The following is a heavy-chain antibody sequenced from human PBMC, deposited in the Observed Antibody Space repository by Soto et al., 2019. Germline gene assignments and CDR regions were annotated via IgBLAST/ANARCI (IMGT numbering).Heavy chain of an antibody. CDR2: IKQDGSEK. Sequence: GGSLRLSCAASGFTFSSYWMSWVRQAPGKGLEWVANIKQDGSEKYYVDSVKGRFTISRDNAKNSLYLQMNSLRAEDTAVYYCARWVPAAPATLDYYYYYMDVWGKGTTVTVSS. D-gene: IGHD2-2*01. V-gene: IGHV3-7*01. J-gene: IGHJ6*03. CDR1: GFTFSSYW. CDR3: ARWVPAAPATLDYYYYYMDV.